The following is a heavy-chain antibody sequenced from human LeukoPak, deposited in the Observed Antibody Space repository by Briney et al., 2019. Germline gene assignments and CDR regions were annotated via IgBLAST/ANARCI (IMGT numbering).Heavy chain of an antibody. J-gene: IGHJ4*02. CDR2: IVPMFGIA. CDR3: ATTSVRDGFNYFDY. Sequence: SVKVSCKASGGTFITYGINWVRQAPGQGLEWMGGIVPMFGIANYAQKFEGRVSITTDESSTTAYMELSSLRSEDTAFYYCATTSVRDGFNYFDYWGQGTLVPVSS. CDR1: GGTFITYG. D-gene: IGHD5-24*01. V-gene: IGHV1-69*05.